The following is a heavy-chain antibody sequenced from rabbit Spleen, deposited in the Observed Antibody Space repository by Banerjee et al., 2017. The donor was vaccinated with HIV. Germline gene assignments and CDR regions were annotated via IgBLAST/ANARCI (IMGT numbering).Heavy chain of an antibody. CDR3: ARDLTDVIGWNFGW. Sequence: QSLEESGGDLVKPGASLTLTCTASGFTISSSYYMCWVRQAPGKGLEWIACIYGATNGNTYYANWAKGRFTISKTSSTTVALQVPSLTAADTATYFCARDLTDVIGWNFGWWGPGTLVTVS. D-gene: IGHD1-1*01. CDR2: IYGATNGNT. V-gene: IGHV1S40*01. J-gene: IGHJ4*01. CDR1: GFTISSSYY.